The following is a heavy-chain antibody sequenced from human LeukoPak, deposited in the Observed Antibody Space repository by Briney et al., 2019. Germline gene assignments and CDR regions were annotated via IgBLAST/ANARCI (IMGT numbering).Heavy chain of an antibody. CDR2: IRHDGTEK. Sequence: GGSLRLSCAASGFSFSSYWMTWVRQAPGKGLEWVANIRHDGTEKYYVDSMKGRFTVSRDNTKNSLYLQINSLRAKDTAVYYCARLAGGGVIQPTAIFDYWGQGTLVTVSS. J-gene: IGHJ4*02. CDR1: GFSFSSYW. D-gene: IGHD2-2*02. CDR3: ARLAGGGVIQPTAIFDY. V-gene: IGHV3-7*01.